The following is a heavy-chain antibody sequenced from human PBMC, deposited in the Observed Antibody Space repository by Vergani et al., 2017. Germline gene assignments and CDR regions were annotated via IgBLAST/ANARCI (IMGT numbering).Heavy chain of an antibody. Sequence: QVQLQESGPGLVKPSQTLSLTCTFSGGSISSGGYYWSWIRQHPGKGLEWIGYIYYSGNTYFNPSLKNRVSMSADTSKNQVSLKVSSVTAADTAVYYCARASVETTRRRGEYYYYMDVWGEGTTVTVSS. CDR3: ARASVETTRRRGEYYYYMDV. V-gene: IGHV4-31*03. CDR1: GGSISSGGYY. D-gene: IGHD5-18*01. J-gene: IGHJ6*03. CDR2: IYYSGNT.